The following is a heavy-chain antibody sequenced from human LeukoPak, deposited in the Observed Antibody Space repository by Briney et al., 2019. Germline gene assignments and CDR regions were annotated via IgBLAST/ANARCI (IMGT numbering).Heavy chain of an antibody. D-gene: IGHD3-9*01. Sequence: GGSLRLSCAASGFTFSNAWMSWVRQAPGKGLEWVGRIKSKTDGGTTDYAAPVKGRFTISRDDSKNTLYPQMNSLKTEDTAVYYCTTRLRYFDWTIYDFDYWGQGTLVTVSS. CDR3: TTRLRYFDWTIYDFDY. CDR1: GFTFSNAW. J-gene: IGHJ4*02. V-gene: IGHV3-15*01. CDR2: IKSKTDGGTT.